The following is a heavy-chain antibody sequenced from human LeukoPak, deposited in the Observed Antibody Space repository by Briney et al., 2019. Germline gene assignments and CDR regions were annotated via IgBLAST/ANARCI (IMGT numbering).Heavy chain of an antibody. CDR2: ISYDGSDT. CDR3: ARDVKTVADYYFDY. Sequence: GRSLRLSCAASGFTFSGYAMHWVRQAPGKGLDWVAVISYDGSDTHYADSVKGRFTISRDNSKKTLYLQMNSLRAEDTAVYYCARDVKTVADYYFDYWGQGALVTVSS. D-gene: IGHD6-19*01. J-gene: IGHJ4*02. V-gene: IGHV3-30-3*01. CDR1: GFTFSGYA.